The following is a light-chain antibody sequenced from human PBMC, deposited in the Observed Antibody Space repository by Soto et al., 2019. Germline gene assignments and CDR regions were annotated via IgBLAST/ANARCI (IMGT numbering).Light chain of an antibody. CDR1: QDISNY. Sequence: DIQMTQSPSSLSASVEDRVTITCRTSQDISNYLAWYQQKPGKVPKLLIYAASTLQSGVPSRFSGGGFGTEFSLTISSLQPEDVATYYCQKYNSAPHTFGGGTKVEIQ. CDR3: QKYNSAPHT. V-gene: IGKV1-27*01. J-gene: IGKJ4*01. CDR2: AAS.